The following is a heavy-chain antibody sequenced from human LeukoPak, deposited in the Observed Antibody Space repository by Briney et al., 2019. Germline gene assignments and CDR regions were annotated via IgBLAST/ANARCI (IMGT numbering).Heavy chain of an antibody. D-gene: IGHD3-3*02. Sequence: GGSLRLSCAASGFTFSSYAMHWVRQAPGKGLEWVAVISYDGSNKYYADSVKGRFTISRDNSKNTLYLQMNSLRAEDTAVYYCARGSPPFFIDYWGQGTLVTVSS. CDR1: GFTFSSYA. CDR3: ARGSPPFFIDY. V-gene: IGHV3-30-3*01. CDR2: ISYDGSNK. J-gene: IGHJ4*02.